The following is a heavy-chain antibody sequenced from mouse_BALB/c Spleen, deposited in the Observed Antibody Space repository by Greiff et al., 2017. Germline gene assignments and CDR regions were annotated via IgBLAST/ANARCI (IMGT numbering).Heavy chain of an antibody. CDR3: ARHYGSLGDAMDY. CDR2: ILPGSGST. V-gene: IGHV1-9*01. Sequence: VQLVESGAELMKPGASVKISCKATGYTFSSYWIEWVKQRPGHGLEWIGEILPGSGSTNYNEKFKGKATFTADTSSNTAYMQLSSLTSEDSAVYYCARHYGSLGDAMDYWGQGTSVTVSS. CDR1: GYTFSSYW. J-gene: IGHJ4*01. D-gene: IGHD1-1*01.